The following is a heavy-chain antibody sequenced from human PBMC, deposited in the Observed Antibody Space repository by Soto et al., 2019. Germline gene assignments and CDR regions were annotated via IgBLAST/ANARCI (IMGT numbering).Heavy chain of an antibody. J-gene: IGHJ4*02. CDR1: GFTFSSYG. D-gene: IGHD2-15*01. CDR2: ISSSGGSA. Sequence: EVQLLESGGGLVQPGGSLRLSCAASGFTFSSYGMSWVRQAPGKGLEWVSAISSSGGSAYYADSVKGRFTISRDNSKNTRYQQTDRLRAEDTAVYYRARGATSPSCWGQGPLVTVSS. V-gene: IGHV3-23*01. CDR3: ARGATSPSC.